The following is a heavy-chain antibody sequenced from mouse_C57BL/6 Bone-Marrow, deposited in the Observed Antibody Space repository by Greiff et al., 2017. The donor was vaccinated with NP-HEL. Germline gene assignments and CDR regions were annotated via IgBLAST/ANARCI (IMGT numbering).Heavy chain of an antibody. CDR3: ARSIDYDYDGFDY. CDR2: IFPGSGST. J-gene: IGHJ2*01. Sequence: QVQLQQSGPELVKPGASVKISCKASGYTFTDYYINWVKQRPGQGLEWIGWIFPGSGSTYYNEKFKGKATLTVDKSSSTAYMLLSSLTSEDSAVYVCARSIDYDYDGFDYWGQGTTLTVSS. D-gene: IGHD2-4*01. CDR1: GYTFTDYY. V-gene: IGHV1-75*01.